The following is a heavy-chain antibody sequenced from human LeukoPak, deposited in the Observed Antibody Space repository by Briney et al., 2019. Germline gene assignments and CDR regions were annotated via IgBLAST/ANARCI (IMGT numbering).Heavy chain of an antibody. CDR3: ARSRGELQDIVVVPADFYYGMDV. J-gene: IGHJ6*02. D-gene: IGHD2-2*01. V-gene: IGHV4-34*01. CDR1: DGSFSGYY. CDR2: INHSGST. Sequence: SETLSLTCAVYDGSFSGYYWSLIRQPPGKGLEWIGEINHSGSTNYNPSLKSRVTISVDTSKNQFSLKLSSVTAADTAVYYCARSRGELQDIVVVPADFYYGMDVWGQGTTVTVSS.